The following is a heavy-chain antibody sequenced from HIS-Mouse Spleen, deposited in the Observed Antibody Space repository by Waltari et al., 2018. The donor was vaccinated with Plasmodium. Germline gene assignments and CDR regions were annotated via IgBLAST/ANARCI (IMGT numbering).Heavy chain of an antibody. CDR3: ARVDYGSGDYYYYYGMDV. V-gene: IGHV4-38-2*02. J-gene: IGHJ6*02. Sequence: QVQLQESGPGLVKPSETLSLTYTVSGYSITSGYYWGWIRQPPGQGLEWIGSIYHSGSTYYNPSLKSRVTISVDTSKNQFSLKLSSVTAADTAVYYCARVDYGSGDYYYYYGMDVWGQGTTVTVSS. CDR1: GYSITSGYY. D-gene: IGHD3-10*01. CDR2: IYHSGST.